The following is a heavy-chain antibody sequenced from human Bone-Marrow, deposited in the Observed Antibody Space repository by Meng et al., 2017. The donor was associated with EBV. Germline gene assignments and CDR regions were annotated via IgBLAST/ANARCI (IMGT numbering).Heavy chain of an antibody. D-gene: IGHD3-10*01. CDR3: ASESGRGFTPDY. Sequence: VQVGQSGAEVKKPGSSVKVSCKTTGGTFSSYAVSWVRQAPGQGLEWMGGLIPKSGVPYFARKFQGRLTITADESTSTHYMDLTSLRSDDTAVYYCASESGRGFTPDYWGRGTLVTVSS. J-gene: IGHJ4*02. CDR1: GGTFSSYA. CDR2: LIPKSGVP. V-gene: IGHV1-69*01.